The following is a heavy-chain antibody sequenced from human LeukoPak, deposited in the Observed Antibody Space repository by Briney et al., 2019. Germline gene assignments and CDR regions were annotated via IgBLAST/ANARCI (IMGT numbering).Heavy chain of an antibody. Sequence: GESLKISCKGSGYSFTSYWIGWVRPMPGKGLEWMGIIYPGDSDTRYSPSFQGQVTISADKSISTAYLQWSSLKASDTAMYYCARQVEGIAAAGPFDYWGQGTLVTVSS. CDR2: IYPGDSDT. CDR1: GYSFTSYW. J-gene: IGHJ4*02. D-gene: IGHD6-13*01. CDR3: ARQVEGIAAAGPFDY. V-gene: IGHV5-51*01.